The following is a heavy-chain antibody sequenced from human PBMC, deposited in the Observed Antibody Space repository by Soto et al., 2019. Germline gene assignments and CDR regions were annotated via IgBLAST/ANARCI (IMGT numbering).Heavy chain of an antibody. CDR3: ARRYGYSFDY. D-gene: IGHD1-1*01. J-gene: IGHJ4*02. CDR2: IYYSGST. V-gene: IGHV4-59*08. Sequence: QVQLQESGPGLVKPSETLSLTCTVSGGSISSYYWCWIRQPPGKGLEWIGYIYYSGSTNYNPPLKSRVTISGDTSKNLCSLKLSSVSAADTAVDYCARRYGYSFDYWGQGTLVTVSS. CDR1: GGSISSYY.